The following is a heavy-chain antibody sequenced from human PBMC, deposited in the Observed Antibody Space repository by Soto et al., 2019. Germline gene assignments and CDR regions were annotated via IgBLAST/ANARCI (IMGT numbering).Heavy chain of an antibody. J-gene: IGHJ4*02. V-gene: IGHV2-5*02. CDR1: GFSLSTSGVG. CDR3: AHTSMVRGVRYFDY. Sequence: QITLKESGPALVKPTQTLTLTCTFSGFSLSTSGVGVGWIRQPPGKALEWLELIYWDDDKRYSPSLKSRLTITKDTSKNQVVLTMTNMDPVDTATYYCAHTSMVRGVRYFDYWGQGTLVTVSS. CDR2: IYWDDDK. D-gene: IGHD3-10*01.